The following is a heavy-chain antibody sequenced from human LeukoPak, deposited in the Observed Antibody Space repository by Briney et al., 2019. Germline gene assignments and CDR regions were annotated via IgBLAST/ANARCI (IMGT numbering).Heavy chain of an antibody. V-gene: IGHV4-39*02. CDR1: GGSISSSSYY. Sequence: SETLSLTCTVSGGSISSSSYYWGWIRQPPGKGLEWIGSIYYSGSTYYNPSLKSRVTISVDTSKNQFSLKLSSVTAADTAVYYCAREGPDYSNYYYYYMDVWGKGTTVTVSS. J-gene: IGHJ6*03. CDR3: AREGPDYSNYYYYYMDV. D-gene: IGHD4-11*01. CDR2: IYYSGST.